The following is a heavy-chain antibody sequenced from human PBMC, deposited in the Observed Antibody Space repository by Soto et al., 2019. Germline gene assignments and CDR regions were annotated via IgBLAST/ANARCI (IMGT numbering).Heavy chain of an antibody. V-gene: IGHV4-39*02. Sequence: SETLSLTCTVSGGSVSSSSYYWGWVRQPPGKGLEWIGSVYYSGSTYYNPSLESRVTISVDKSKNQFSLKLSSLTAADTAVYYCARDRLMVRGVIITSYYGMDVWGQGTTVTAP. CDR3: ARDRLMVRGVIITSYYGMDV. J-gene: IGHJ6*02. CDR1: GGSVSSSSYY. D-gene: IGHD3-10*01. CDR2: VYYSGST.